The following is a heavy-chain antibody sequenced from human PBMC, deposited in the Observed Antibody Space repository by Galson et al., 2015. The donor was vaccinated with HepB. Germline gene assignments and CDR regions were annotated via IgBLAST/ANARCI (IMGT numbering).Heavy chain of an antibody. CDR2: ISYDGSNK. J-gene: IGHJ4*02. V-gene: IGHV3-30-3*01. CDR3: ARDPNPYGDYPAFDY. D-gene: IGHD4-17*01. CDR1: GFTFSSYA. Sequence: SLRLSCAASGFTFSSYAMHWVRQAPGKGLEWVAVISYDGSNKYYADSVKGRFTISRDNSKNTLYLQMNSLRAEDTAVYYCARDPNPYGDYPAFDYWGQGTLVTVSS.